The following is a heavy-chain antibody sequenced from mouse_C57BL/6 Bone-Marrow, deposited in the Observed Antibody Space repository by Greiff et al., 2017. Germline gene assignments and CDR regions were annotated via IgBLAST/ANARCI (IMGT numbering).Heavy chain of an antibody. V-gene: IGHV5-12*01. J-gene: IGHJ2*01. D-gene: IGHD1-1*01. CDR3: AKGNYYGGLDY. Sequence: EVQGVESGGGLVQPGGSLKLSCAASGFTFSDYYMYWVRQTPEKRLEWVAYISNGGGGTYYPDTVKGRFTISRDNAKNTRCLQISGLESEDTAMYYCAKGNYYGGLDYWGQGTTLTVSS. CDR1: GFTFSDYY. CDR2: ISNGGGGT.